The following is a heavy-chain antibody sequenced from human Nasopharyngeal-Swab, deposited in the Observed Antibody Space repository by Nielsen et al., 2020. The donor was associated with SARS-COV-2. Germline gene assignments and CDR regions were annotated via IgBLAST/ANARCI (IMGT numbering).Heavy chain of an antibody. D-gene: IGHD2-15*01. J-gene: IGHJ3*02. CDR2: INHSGST. CDR3: ATCGGSCYSDAFDI. Sequence: SETLSLTCAVSGDSISSSNWWSWVRQPPGKGLEWIGEINHSGSTNYNPSLKSRVTISVDTSKNQFSLKLSSVTAADTAVYYCATCGGSCYSDAFDIWGQGTMVTVSS. CDR1: GDSISSSNW. V-gene: IGHV4-4*02.